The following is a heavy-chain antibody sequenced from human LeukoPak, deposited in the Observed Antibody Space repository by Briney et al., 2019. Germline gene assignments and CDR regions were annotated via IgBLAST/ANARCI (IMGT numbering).Heavy chain of an antibody. J-gene: IGHJ3*02. CDR3: ARDVEWADAFDI. CDR1: GFTFSSYR. D-gene: IGHD2-8*01. Sequence: GGPLRLSCAASGFTFSSYRMNWVRQAPGKGLEWVSSISSSSSYIYYADSVKGRFTISRDNAKNSLYLQMNSLRAEDTAVYYCARDVEWADAFDIWGQGTMVTVSS. CDR2: ISSSSSYI. V-gene: IGHV3-21*01.